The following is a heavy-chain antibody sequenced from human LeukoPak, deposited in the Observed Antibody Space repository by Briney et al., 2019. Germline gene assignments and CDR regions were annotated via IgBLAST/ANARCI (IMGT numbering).Heavy chain of an antibody. CDR2: IRSKAYGGTT. V-gene: IGHV3-49*04. D-gene: IGHD5-24*01. J-gene: IGHJ6*03. CDR1: GFTFGDYA. CDR3: TRATRWDYYYYMDV. Sequence: GGSLRLSCTASGFTFGDYAMSWVRQAPGKGLEWVGFIRSKAYGGTTEYAASVKGGFTISRDDSKSIAYLQMSSLKTEDTAVYYCTRATRWDYYYYMDVWGKGTTVTISS.